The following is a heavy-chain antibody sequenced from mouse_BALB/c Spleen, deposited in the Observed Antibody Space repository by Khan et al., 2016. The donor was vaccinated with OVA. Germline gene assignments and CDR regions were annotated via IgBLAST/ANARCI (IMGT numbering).Heavy chain of an antibody. CDR2: ISSGSSTI. Sequence: EVELVESGGGLVQPGGSRKLSCAASGFTFSNFGMHWVRQAPKKGLEWVAYISSGSSTIYYVDTVKGRFTISRVNPKNTLFLQMTSLRSEDTAIYYCARSGGNFHWYFDVWGAGTSVTVSS. V-gene: IGHV5-17*02. D-gene: IGHD2-1*01. J-gene: IGHJ1*01. CDR1: GFTFSNFG. CDR3: ARSGGNFHWYFDV.